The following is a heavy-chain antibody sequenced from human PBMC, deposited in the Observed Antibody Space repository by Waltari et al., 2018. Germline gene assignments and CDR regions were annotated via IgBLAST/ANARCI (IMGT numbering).Heavy chain of an antibody. J-gene: IGHJ6*03. CDR2: IYYSGST. CDR1: GGSISSYY. CDR3: ARGSSIAARRPLYYYYYYMDV. Sequence: QVQLQESGPGLVKPSETLSLTCTVSGGSISSYYWSWIRQPPGKGLEWIGYIYYSGSTNYNPSLKSRVTISVDTSKNQFSLKLSSVTAADTAVYYCARGSSIAARRPLYYYYYYMDVWGKGTTVTISS. V-gene: IGHV4-59*01. D-gene: IGHD6-6*01.